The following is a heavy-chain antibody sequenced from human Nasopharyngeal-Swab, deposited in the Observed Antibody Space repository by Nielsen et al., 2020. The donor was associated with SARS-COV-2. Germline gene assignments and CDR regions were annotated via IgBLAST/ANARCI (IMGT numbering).Heavy chain of an antibody. D-gene: IGHD2-21*02. CDR2: ISASGRAT. CDR3: ARGCDTDCFRVDS. Sequence: LELTRVAFGFSLNRYAMIWVRQAPGKGLEWVSGISASGRATYYADSVEGRLTIPRDNSRNTLSLQMNNLRAEDTATYYCARGCDTDCFRVDSWGQGTLVTVSS. CDR1: GFSLNRYA. J-gene: IGHJ4*02. V-gene: IGHV3-23*01.